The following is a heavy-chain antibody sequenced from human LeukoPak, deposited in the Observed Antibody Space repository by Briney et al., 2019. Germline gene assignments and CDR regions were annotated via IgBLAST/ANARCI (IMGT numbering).Heavy chain of an antibody. J-gene: IGHJ6*02. V-gene: IGHV1-18*01. CDR1: GYTFTSYG. D-gene: IGHD1-26*01. Sequence: ASVKVSCKASGYTFTSYGISWVRQAPGQGLEWMGWISAYNGNTNYAQKLQGRVTMTTDTSTSTAYMELRSLRSDDTAVYYCARHILGANHYGMDVWGQGTTVTVSS. CDR2: ISAYNGNT. CDR3: ARHILGANHYGMDV.